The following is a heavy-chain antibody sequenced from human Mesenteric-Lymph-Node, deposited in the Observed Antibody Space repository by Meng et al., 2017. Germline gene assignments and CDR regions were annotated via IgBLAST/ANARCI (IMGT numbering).Heavy chain of an antibody. V-gene: IGHV1-2*02. CDR1: GYTFTDYY. J-gene: IGHJ5*02. CDR3: ASLYCRGGSCFHNWFDP. Sequence: ASVKVSCKASGYTFTDYYLHWVRQAPGQGLEWMGWINPNSGGTDYAQNFQDRVTMARDTSISTAYMELTSLRSDDTAIYYCASLYCRGGSCFHNWFDPWGQGTLVTVSS. CDR2: INPNSGGT. D-gene: IGHD2-15*01.